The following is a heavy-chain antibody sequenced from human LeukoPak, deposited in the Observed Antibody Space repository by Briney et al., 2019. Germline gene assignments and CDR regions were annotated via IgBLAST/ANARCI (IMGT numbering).Heavy chain of an antibody. J-gene: IGHJ4*02. CDR3: ARISSSRYYFDH. D-gene: IGHD6-13*01. Sequence: PGGSLRLSCAASGFTFSSYGMHWVRQAPGKGLEWVAVIWYDGSNKYYADSVKGRFTISRDNSKNTLYLQMNSLRAEDTAVYYCARISSSRYYFDHWGQGTPVTVSS. V-gene: IGHV3-33*01. CDR2: IWYDGSNK. CDR1: GFTFSSYG.